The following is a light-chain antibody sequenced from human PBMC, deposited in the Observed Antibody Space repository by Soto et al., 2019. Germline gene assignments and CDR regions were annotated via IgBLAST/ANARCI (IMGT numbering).Light chain of an antibody. Sequence: EIVLTQSPGTLSFFPGERATLSCRASRSVTNNYLAWHQQKPGQTPRLLIYGASSRATGIPDRFSGSGSGTDFTLTISRLEPEDFAVYYCQQRSNWPPITFGQGTRLE. CDR2: GAS. CDR1: RSVTNNY. V-gene: IGKV3D-20*02. CDR3: QQRSNWPPIT. J-gene: IGKJ5*01.